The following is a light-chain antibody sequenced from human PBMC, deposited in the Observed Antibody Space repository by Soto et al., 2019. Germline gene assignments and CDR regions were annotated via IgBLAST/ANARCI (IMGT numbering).Light chain of an antibody. J-gene: IGLJ1*01. V-gene: IGLV2-14*01. CDR3: SSYTSSSTLLYV. CDR2: DVS. CDR1: SREVGGYNY. Sequence: QSALTQPASVSGSPGQSITISCTGTSREVGGYNYVSWYQQHPGKAPKLMISDVSNRPSGVSNRFSGSKSGNTASLTISGLQTEDEADYYCSSYTSSSTLLYVFGTETKLTVL.